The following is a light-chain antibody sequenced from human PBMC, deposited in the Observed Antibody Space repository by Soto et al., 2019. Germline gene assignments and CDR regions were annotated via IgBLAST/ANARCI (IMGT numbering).Light chain of an antibody. CDR2: DVS. Sequence: QPVLTQPASVSGSPGQSITISCTGTSSDVGDYNYVSWYQQHPGKAPKLMIYDVSSRPSGVSNRFSGSKSGNTASLTISGLQAEDEADYYCSSYTSSSTVFGGGTKLTVL. V-gene: IGLV2-14*01. CDR1: SSDVGDYNY. J-gene: IGLJ2*01. CDR3: SSYTSSSTV.